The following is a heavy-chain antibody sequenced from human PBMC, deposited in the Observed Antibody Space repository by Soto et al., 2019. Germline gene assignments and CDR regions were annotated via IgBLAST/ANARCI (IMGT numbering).Heavy chain of an antibody. V-gene: IGHV1-2*04. CDR3: ARGDSTDCSNGVCSFFYNHDMDV. CDR1: FTDYH. J-gene: IGHJ6*02. Sequence: FTDYHIHWVRQAPGQGLEWLGRINPKSGGTSTAQKFQGWVTMTTDTSISTASMELTRLTSDDTAIYYCARGDSTDCSNGVCSFFYNHDMDVWGQGTTVTVSS. D-gene: IGHD2-8*01. CDR2: INPKSGGT.